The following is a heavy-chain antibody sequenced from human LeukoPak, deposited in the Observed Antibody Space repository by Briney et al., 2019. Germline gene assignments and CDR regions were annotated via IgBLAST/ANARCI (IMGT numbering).Heavy chain of an antibody. Sequence: GGSLRLSCAATGFTFSSYSMNWVRQAPGKGLEWVSSISSSSNYIYYADSVKGRFTISRDNAKNSLYLQMNSLRAEDTAVYFCAREMAAGTFDYWGQGALVTVSS. J-gene: IGHJ4*02. D-gene: IGHD5-24*01. V-gene: IGHV3-21*01. CDR2: ISSSSNYI. CDR3: AREMAAGTFDY. CDR1: GFTFSSYS.